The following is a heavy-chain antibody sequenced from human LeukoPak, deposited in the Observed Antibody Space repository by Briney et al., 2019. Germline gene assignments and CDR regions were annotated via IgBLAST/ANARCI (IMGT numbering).Heavy chain of an antibody. CDR2: ISYDGSNK. V-gene: IGHV3-30*18. Sequence: GRSLRLSCAASGFTFSSYGMHWVRQAPGKGLEWVAVISYDGSNKYYADSVKGRFTISRDNSKNTLYLQMNSLRAEDTAVYYCAKGPGYFYYGMDVWGQGTTVTVSS. CDR3: AKGPGYFYYGMDV. CDR1: GFTFSSYG. J-gene: IGHJ6*02.